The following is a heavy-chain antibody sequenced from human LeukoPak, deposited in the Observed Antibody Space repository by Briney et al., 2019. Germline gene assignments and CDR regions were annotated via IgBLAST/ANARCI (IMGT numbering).Heavy chain of an antibody. J-gene: IGHJ4*02. CDR3: ARQRGSGCLDY. CDR1: RFTLSNYW. CDR2: IKQDGSET. V-gene: IGHV3-7*01. Sequence: PGGSLRCSCAASRFTLSNYWMSWLGQAPGKGLEWVANIKQDGSETYYVDSVKGRFTISRGNAKNSLSLQMNSLRAEDTAVYYCARQRGSGCLDYWGQGTLVTVSS. D-gene: IGHD6-19*01.